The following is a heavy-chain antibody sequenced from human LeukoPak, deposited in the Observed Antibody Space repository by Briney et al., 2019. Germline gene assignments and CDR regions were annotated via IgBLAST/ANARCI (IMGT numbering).Heavy chain of an antibody. Sequence: GGSLRLSCAASGFTFSSSWMAWVRQAPGKGLEWVANIKQDGSEKYYVESVKGRLTISRDNAKNSLYLQMNRLRAEDTAVYYCARDLSWTAMDYWGQGTLVTVSS. CDR2: IKQDGSEK. V-gene: IGHV3-7*01. CDR3: ARDLSWTAMDY. J-gene: IGHJ4*02. D-gene: IGHD2-21*02. CDR1: GFTFSSSW.